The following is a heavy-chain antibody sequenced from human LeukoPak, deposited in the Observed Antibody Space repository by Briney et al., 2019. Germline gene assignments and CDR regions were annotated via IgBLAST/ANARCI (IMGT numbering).Heavy chain of an antibody. CDR3: ARAESSSWHEYFDY. CDR1: GVSISSYY. V-gene: IGHV4-59*01. Sequence: KSSETLSLTCTVSGVSISSYYWSWIRQPPGKGLEWMGYIYYSGSTNSNPSLKSRVTISVDTSKNQFSLKLTSVTAADTAVYYCARAESSSWHEYFDYWGQGTLVTVSS. D-gene: IGHD6-13*01. J-gene: IGHJ4*02. CDR2: IYYSGST.